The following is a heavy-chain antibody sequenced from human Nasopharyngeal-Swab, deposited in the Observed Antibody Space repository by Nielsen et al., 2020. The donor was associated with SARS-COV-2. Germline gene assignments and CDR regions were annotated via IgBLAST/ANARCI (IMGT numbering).Heavy chain of an antibody. V-gene: IGHV3-30-3*01. CDR3: ARDQGSSWYTYYYYYGMDV. CDR2: ISYDGSKK. D-gene: IGHD6-13*01. J-gene: IGHJ6*02. CDR1: GFTFSSYA. Sequence: SCAASGFTFSSYAMHWVRQAPGKGLEWVAVISYDGSKKYYADSVKGRFTISRDNSKNTLYLQMNSLRAEDTAVYYCARDQGSSWYTYYYYYGMDVWGQGTTGTVAS.